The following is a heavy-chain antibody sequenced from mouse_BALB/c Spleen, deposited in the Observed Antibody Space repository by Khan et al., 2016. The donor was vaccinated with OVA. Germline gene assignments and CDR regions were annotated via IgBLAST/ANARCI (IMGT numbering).Heavy chain of an antibody. D-gene: IGHD2-14*01. V-gene: IGHV1-4*01. CDR3: VRDGAYHRNDGWFAY. Sequence: VMLVESGAELARPGASVKMSCKASGYTFTSYTIHWIKLRPGQGLEWIGYINPSNGYTNYNQKFRDKATLTADKSSTTAYMQLSSLTSDDSAVYNCVRDGAYHRNDGWFAYWGQGTLVTVSA. CDR2: INPSNGYT. CDR1: GYTFTSYT. J-gene: IGHJ3*01.